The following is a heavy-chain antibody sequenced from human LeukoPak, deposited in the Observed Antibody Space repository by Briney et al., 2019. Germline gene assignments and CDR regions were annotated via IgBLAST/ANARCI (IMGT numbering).Heavy chain of an antibody. J-gene: IGHJ4*02. CDR2: ISSNGGST. V-gene: IGHV3-64*01. D-gene: IGHD2-15*01. Sequence: GSLRLSCAASGFTFSSYAMHWVRQAPGKGLEYVSAISSNGGSTYYANSVKGRFTISRDNSKNTLYLQMGSLRAEDMAVYYCARGLDIVVVVAAFGYWGQGTLVTVSS. CDR3: ARGLDIVVVVAAFGY. CDR1: GFTFSSYA.